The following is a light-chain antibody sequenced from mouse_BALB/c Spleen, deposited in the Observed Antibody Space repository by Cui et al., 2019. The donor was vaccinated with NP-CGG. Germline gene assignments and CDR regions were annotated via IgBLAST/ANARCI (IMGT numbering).Light chain of an antibody. CDR2: NTS. V-gene: IGKV10-95*01. Sequence: DIQMTQTTSFLSASLGDRVTISCRASEDISTYLSWYQQKPDGTIKLLIYNTSGLHSRVPSRFSGSESGADYSLTISNLGPEDIATYYCQQYSNLPRTFGGGTKLEIK. J-gene: IGKJ1*01. CDR3: QQYSNLPRT. CDR1: EDISTY.